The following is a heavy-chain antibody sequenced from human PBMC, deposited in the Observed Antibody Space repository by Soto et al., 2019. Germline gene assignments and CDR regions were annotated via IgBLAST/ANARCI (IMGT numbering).Heavy chain of an antibody. CDR1: GFIASSNY. CDR3: ARDPAAKHYYYHADV. D-gene: IGHD2-2*01. Sequence: GGSLRLSCAVSGFIASSNYMSWVRQAPGKGLECVSVIFSGGRTYYADSVKGRFTISRDNSKNTLYLQMNSLRAEDTAVYYCARDPAAKHYYYHADVWGQGTTVTVSS. J-gene: IGHJ6*02. V-gene: IGHV3-53*01. CDR2: IFSGGRT.